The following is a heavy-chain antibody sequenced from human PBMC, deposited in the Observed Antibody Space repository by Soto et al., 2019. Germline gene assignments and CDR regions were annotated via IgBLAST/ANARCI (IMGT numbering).Heavy chain of an antibody. Sequence: GGSLRLSCAASGFTFSSYAMHWVRQAPGKGLEWVSSIGSGGGSTFYADSVKGRFTISRDSSKNTLSLQMNSLRAEDTAVYYCVRGGAARPDYWGQGTLVNVSS. CDR1: GFTFSSYA. CDR2: IGSGGGST. V-gene: IGHV3-23*01. CDR3: VRGGAARPDY. J-gene: IGHJ4*02. D-gene: IGHD3-10*01.